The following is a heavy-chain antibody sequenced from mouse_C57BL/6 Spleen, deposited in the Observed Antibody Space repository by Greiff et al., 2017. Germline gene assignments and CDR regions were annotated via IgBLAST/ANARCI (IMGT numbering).Heavy chain of an antibody. Sequence: EVQLVESGGGLVQPKGSLKLSCAASGFTFNTYAMHWVRQAPGKGLEWVARIRSKSSNYATYYADSVKDRFTISRDDPQSMLYLQMNNLKTEDTAMYYCVRAPRGYEGSYYFDYWGQGTTLTVSS. J-gene: IGHJ2*01. CDR1: GFTFNTYA. CDR2: IRSKSSNYAT. D-gene: IGHD2-14*01. V-gene: IGHV10-3*01. CDR3: VRAPRGYEGSYYFDY.